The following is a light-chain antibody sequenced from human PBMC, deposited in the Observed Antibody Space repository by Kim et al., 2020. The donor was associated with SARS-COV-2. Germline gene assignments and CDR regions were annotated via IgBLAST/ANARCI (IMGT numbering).Light chain of an antibody. Sequence: VSPGQTACITCSGDKLGDKYACWYKQKPGQSPVLVIYQDSKRPSGIPERFSGSNSGNTATLTISGTQAMDEADYYCQAWDSSTYVVFGGGTQLTV. CDR2: QDS. CDR3: QAWDSSTYVV. V-gene: IGLV3-1*01. CDR1: KLGDKY. J-gene: IGLJ2*01.